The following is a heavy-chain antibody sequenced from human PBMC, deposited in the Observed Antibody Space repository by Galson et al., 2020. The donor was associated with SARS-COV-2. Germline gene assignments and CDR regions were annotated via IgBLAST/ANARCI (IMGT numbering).Heavy chain of an antibody. CDR2: IWYDGSNK. J-gene: IGHJ3*02. V-gene: IGHV3-33*01. CDR3: ASTLTPLDAFDI. Sequence: RGSLRLSCVASGFTFSSYGMHWVRQAPGKGLEWVAVIWYDGSNKYYADSVKGRFTISRDNSKNTLYLQMNSLRAEDTAVYYCASTLTPLDAFDIWGQGTMVTVSS. CDR1: GFTFSSYG.